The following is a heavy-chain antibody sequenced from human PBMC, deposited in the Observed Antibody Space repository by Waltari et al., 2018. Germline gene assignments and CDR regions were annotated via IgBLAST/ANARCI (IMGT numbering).Heavy chain of an antibody. CDR2: IYHSGST. Sequence: QVQLQESGPGLVKPSETLSLTCAVSGYSISSGYSWGWIRQPPGKGLEWIGSIYHSGSTYYNPSLKSRVTISVDTSKNQFSLKLSSVTAADTAVYYCARRSGSGSYYSLSQDDAFDIWGQGTMVTVSS. D-gene: IGHD3-10*01. J-gene: IGHJ3*02. CDR1: GYSISSGYS. CDR3: ARRSGSGSYYSLSQDDAFDI. V-gene: IGHV4-38-2*01.